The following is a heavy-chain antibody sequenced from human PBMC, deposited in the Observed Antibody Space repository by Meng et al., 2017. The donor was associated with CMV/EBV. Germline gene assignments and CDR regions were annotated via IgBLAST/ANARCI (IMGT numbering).Heavy chain of an antibody. Sequence: ASVKVSCKASGYTFTGYYMHWVRQAPGQGLEWMGWINPNSGGTNYAQKFQGRVTMTRGTSISTAYMELSRLRSDDTAVYYCARDAVGAYSSSWYVPNYYYGMDVWGQGTTVTVSS. CDR2: INPNSGGT. CDR3: ARDAVGAYSSSWYVPNYYYGMDV. CDR1: GYTFTGYY. V-gene: IGHV1-2*02. J-gene: IGHJ6*02. D-gene: IGHD6-13*01.